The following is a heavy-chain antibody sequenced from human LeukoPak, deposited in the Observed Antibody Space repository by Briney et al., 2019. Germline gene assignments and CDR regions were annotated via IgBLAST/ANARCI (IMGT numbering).Heavy chain of an antibody. CDR1: GGSISSYY. CDR2: IYTSGST. V-gene: IGHV4-4*07. D-gene: IGHD2-15*01. CDR3: ARSRLGYCSGGSCYDWFDP. Sequence: SETLSLTCTVSGGSISSYYWSWIRQPAGTGLEWIGRIYTSGSTNYNPSLKSRVTMSVDTSKNQFSLKLSSVTAADTAVYYCARSRLGYCSGGSCYDWFDPWGQGTLVTVSS. J-gene: IGHJ5*02.